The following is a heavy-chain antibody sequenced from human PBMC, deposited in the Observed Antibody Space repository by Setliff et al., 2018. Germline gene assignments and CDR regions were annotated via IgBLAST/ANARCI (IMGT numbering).Heavy chain of an antibody. Sequence: SETLSLTCTVFGESLIDYSWHWIRQPPGKGLEWIGEYSHSGGSKYHPSLEGRVTISADESKRQVSLKLTSLTAADTAVNYCASPQARGFWARYYFDLWGQGTLVTSPQ. CDR3: ASPQARGFWARYYFDL. D-gene: IGHD6-6*01. V-gene: IGHV4-34*01. J-gene: IGHJ4*02. CDR1: GESLIDYS. CDR2: YSHSGGS.